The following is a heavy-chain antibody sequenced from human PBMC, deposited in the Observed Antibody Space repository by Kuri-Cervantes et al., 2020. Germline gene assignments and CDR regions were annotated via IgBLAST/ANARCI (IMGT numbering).Heavy chain of an antibody. CDR1: GFAFSVYT. V-gene: IGHV3-21*01. J-gene: IGHJ4*02. Sequence: GGSLRLSCAASGFAFSVYTMNWVRRTPGKGLEWVSSITSNGRYIFYADSMKGRFTISRDNSKNTLYLQMNSLRAEDTAVYYCAKVAAAGTGYWGQGTLVTVSS. D-gene: IGHD6-13*01. CDR3: AKVAAAGTGY. CDR2: ITSNGRYI.